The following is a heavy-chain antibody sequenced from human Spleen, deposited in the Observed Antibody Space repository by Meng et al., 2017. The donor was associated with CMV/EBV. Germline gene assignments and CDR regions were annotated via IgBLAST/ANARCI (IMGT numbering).Heavy chain of an antibody. CDR2: ISSSSSYI. CDR3: ARDTPHLIYYDSSGYSDY. Sequence: GESLKISCAASGFTFSSYSMNWVRQAPGKGLEWVSSISSSSSYIYYADSVKGRFTISRDNAKNSLYLQMNSLRAEDTAVYYCARDTPHLIYYDSSGYSDYWGQGTLVTVSS. J-gene: IGHJ4*02. V-gene: IGHV3-21*01. CDR1: GFTFSSYS. D-gene: IGHD3-22*01.